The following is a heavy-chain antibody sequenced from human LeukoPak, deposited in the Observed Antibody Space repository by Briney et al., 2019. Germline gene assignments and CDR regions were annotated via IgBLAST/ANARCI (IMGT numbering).Heavy chain of an antibody. Sequence: PGRSLRLSCAASGFTFSSYGMHWVRQAPGKGLEWVAVISYDGSNKYYADSVKGRFTISRDSSKNTLYLQMNSLRAEDTAVYYCAMRYGDYVVNWGQGTLVTVSS. V-gene: IGHV3-30*03. CDR2: ISYDGSNK. CDR1: GFTFSSYG. J-gene: IGHJ4*02. CDR3: AMRYGDYVVN. D-gene: IGHD4-17*01.